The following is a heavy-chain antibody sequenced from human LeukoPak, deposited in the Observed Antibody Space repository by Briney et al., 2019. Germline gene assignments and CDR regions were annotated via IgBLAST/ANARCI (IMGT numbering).Heavy chain of an antibody. V-gene: IGHV1-8*01. Sequence: GASVTVSCKASGYTFTSYDMNWVRQAPGQGLEWMGWMNPNSGNTDYAQKFQGRVTMTRNTSISTAYMEPSSLRSEDTAVYYCARPRALRYFDWTYYYYYGMDVWGQGTTVTVSS. CDR2: MNPNSGNT. CDR3: ARPRALRYFDWTYYYYYGMDV. CDR1: GYTFTSYD. D-gene: IGHD3-9*01. J-gene: IGHJ6*02.